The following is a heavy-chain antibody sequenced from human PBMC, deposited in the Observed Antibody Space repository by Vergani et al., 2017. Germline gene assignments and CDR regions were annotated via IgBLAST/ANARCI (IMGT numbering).Heavy chain of an antibody. Sequence: EVQLLDSGGGLVQPGGSLRLSCAASGFTFSSYSMNWVRQAPGKGLEWVSSISSSSSYIYYADSVKGRFTISRDNAKNSLYLQMNSLRAEDTAVYYCARDPGVEPYYYYYYMDVWGKGTTVTVSS. CDR1: GFTFSSYS. J-gene: IGHJ6*03. V-gene: IGHV3-21*01. CDR2: ISSSSSYI. D-gene: IGHD1-1*01. CDR3: ARDPGVEPYYYYYYMDV.